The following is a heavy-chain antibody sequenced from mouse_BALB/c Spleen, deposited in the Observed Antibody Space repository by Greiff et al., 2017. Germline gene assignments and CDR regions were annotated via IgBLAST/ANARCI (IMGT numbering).Heavy chain of an antibody. CDR2: ISTYYGNT. V-gene: IGHV1-67*01. CDR1: GYTFPDYA. J-gene: IGHJ4*01. Sequence: VQVVESGPELVRPGVSVKISCKGSGYTFPDYAMHWVKQSHAKSLEWIGVISTYYGNTNYNQKFKGKATMTVDKSSSTAYMELARLTSEDSAIYYCATSTATGAMDYWGQGTSVTVSA. CDR3: ATSTATGAMDY. D-gene: IGHD1-2*01.